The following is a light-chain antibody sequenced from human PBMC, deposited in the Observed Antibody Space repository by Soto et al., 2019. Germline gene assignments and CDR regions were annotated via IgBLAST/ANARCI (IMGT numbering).Light chain of an antibody. V-gene: IGKV1-17*03. CDR2: SAS. J-gene: IGKJ1*01. CDR1: QGIGNH. CDR3: QQYNSYSPA. Sequence: DIQMTQSPSAMSASLGDRVTLTCRASQGIGNHLAWFQQTKGKVPKSLIYSASSLQSGVPSRFRGSRSGTEFTLTISRLQPEDFGTYYCQQYNSYSPAFGQGTKVDIK.